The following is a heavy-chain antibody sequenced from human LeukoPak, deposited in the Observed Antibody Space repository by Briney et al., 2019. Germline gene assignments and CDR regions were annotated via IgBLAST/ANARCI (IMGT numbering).Heavy chain of an antibody. CDR1: GFTFSSYG. J-gene: IGHJ4*02. V-gene: IGHV3-30*02. CDR3: ARMRISATPFDY. CDR2: IRYDGSNK. D-gene: IGHD5-24*01. Sequence: GGSLRLSCAASGFTFSSYGMHWVRQAPGKGLEWVAFIRYDGSNKYYADSVKGRFTISRDNAKNSLYLQMNSLRAEDTAVYYCARMRISATPFDYWGQGTLVTVSS.